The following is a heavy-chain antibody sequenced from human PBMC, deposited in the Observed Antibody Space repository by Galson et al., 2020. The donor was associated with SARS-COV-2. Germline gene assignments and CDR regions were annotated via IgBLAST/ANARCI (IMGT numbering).Heavy chain of an antibody. CDR1: GFTFSNAW. J-gene: IGHJ6*03. Sequence: GGSLRLSCAASGFTFSNAWMSWVRQAPGKGLEWVGRIKSKTDGGTTDYAAPVKGRFTISRDDSKNTLYLQMNSLKTEDTAVYYCTTDFSPRGYDFWSGYYSGGMSYYYYYYMDVWGKGTTVTVSS. CDR2: IKSKTDGGTT. D-gene: IGHD3-3*01. V-gene: IGHV3-15*01. CDR3: TTDFSPRGYDFWSGYYSGGMSYYYYYYMDV.